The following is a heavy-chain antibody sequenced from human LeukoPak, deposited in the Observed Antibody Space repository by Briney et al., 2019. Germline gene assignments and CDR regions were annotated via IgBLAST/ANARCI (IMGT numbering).Heavy chain of an antibody. CDR3: ARDLGAAAGVDY. Sequence: GGSLRLSCAASGLTFSSYAMNWVRQAPGKGLEWVANIKQDGSEKYYVDSVKGRFTISRDNAKNSLYLQMNSLRAEDTAVYYCARDLGAAAGVDYWGQGTLVTVSS. V-gene: IGHV3-7*01. CDR1: GLTFSSYA. J-gene: IGHJ4*02. D-gene: IGHD6-13*01. CDR2: IKQDGSEK.